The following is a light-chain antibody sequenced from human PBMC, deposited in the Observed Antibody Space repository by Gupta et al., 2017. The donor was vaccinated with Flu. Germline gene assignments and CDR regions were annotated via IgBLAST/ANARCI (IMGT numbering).Light chain of an antibody. CDR2: SAS. CDR1: QDIDTY. J-gene: IGKJ4*01. Sequence: PSSLSASVGDRVTITCRSSQDIDTYLNWFQKKPGIAPKLLIYSASSSKTGVPARFSGGGSGTDFALIISSLQPEDIATYYCQQTYTVPPTFGGGTTVEIK. CDR3: QQTYTVPPT. V-gene: IGKV1-39*01.